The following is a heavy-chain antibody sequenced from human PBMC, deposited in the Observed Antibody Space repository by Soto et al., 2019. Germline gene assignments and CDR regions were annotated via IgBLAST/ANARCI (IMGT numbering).Heavy chain of an antibody. CDR3: SSDTIPTDYDILTTFGC. Sequence: GGSLRLSCAASGFTFSSYSMNWVRQAPGKGLEWVSSISSSSSYIYYADSGKGRFTISRNNAKNSLYLQMNSLRVEDTAVYYFSSDTIPTDYDILTTFGCWGEGTLVTVTS. V-gene: IGHV3-21*01. CDR2: ISSSSSYI. CDR1: GFTFSSYS. D-gene: IGHD3-9*01. J-gene: IGHJ4*02.